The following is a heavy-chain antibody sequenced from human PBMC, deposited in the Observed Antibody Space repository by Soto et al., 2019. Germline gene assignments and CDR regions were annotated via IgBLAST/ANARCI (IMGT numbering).Heavy chain of an antibody. Sequence: QLQLQESGPGLVKPSETLSLNCTVCGGSISSSSYYWGWIRQPPGKGLEWSGSIYYSRSTYYNPSLKSRVTISVDTSKNQFSLKLSSVTAADTAVYYCARHTPAISISDHWGQGTLVTVSS. J-gene: IGHJ4*02. V-gene: IGHV4-39*01. CDR2: IYYSRST. D-gene: IGHD2-15*01. CDR3: ARHTPAISISDH. CDR1: GGSISSSSYY.